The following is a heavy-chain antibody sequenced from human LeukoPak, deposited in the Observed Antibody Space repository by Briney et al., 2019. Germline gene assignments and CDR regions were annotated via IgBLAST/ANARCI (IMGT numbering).Heavy chain of an antibody. V-gene: IGHV4-4*07. J-gene: IGHJ4*02. CDR2: IYTSGST. CDR3: ARELYGSGSYYTSLSPS. Sequence: PSETLSLTCTVSGGSISSYYWSWIRQPAGKGLEWIGRIYTSGSTNYNPSLKSRVTMSVDTSKNQFSLKLSSVTAADTAVYYCARELYGSGSYYTSLSPSWGQGTLVTVSS. D-gene: IGHD3-10*01. CDR1: GGSISSYY.